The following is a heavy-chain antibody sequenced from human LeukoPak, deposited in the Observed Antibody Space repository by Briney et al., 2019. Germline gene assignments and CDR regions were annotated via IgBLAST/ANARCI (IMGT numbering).Heavy chain of an antibody. J-gene: IGHJ4*02. D-gene: IGHD3-22*01. CDR2: IYHSGST. V-gene: IGHV4-4*02. Sequence: SETLSLTCTVSGDSISNHYWSWVRQPPGKGLEWIGEIYHSGSTNYNPSLKSRVTISVDKSKNQFSLKLSSVTAADTAVYYCARVADSSGYYPPYFDYWGQGTLVTVSS. CDR3: ARVADSSGYYPPYFDY. CDR1: GDSISNHY.